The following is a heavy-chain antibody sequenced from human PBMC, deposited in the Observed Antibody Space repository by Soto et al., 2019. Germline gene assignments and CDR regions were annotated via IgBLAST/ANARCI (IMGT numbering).Heavy chain of an antibody. CDR2: ISNAGSGNT. CDR1: GYPFPSFE. J-gene: IGHJ4*02. Sequence: VKVSCKTSGYPFPSFEVHWIRQAPGQRPEWMGGISNAGSGNTKYSQKFQDRLTITGDKRATTVYMALSSLTSEDTATYYCARESNHYQDFFQNWGQGTQVTVSS. CDR3: ARESNHYQDFFQN. V-gene: IGHV1-3*01. D-gene: IGHD2-2*01.